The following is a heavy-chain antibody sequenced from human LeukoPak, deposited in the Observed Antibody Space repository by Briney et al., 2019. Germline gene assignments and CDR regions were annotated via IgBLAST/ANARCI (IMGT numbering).Heavy chain of an antibody. D-gene: IGHD3-3*01. CDR2: ISSSSSYI. CDR3: ARDSKETDFWSGPSNDAFDI. J-gene: IGHJ3*02. Sequence: PGGSLRLSCAASGFTFSSYSMNWVRQAPGKGLEWVSSISSSSSYIYYADSVKGRFTISRDNAKNSLYLQMNSLRAEDTAVYYCARDSKETDFWSGPSNDAFDIWGQGTMVTVSS. CDR1: GFTFSSYS. V-gene: IGHV3-21*01.